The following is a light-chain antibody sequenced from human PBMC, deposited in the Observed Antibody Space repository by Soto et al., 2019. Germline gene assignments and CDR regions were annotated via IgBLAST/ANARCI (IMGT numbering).Light chain of an antibody. CDR3: QQYNNWPPT. V-gene: IGKV3-15*01. CDR1: QSVSSN. Sequence: EIVMTQSPAALAMSPGERATLSCRASQSVSSNLAWDQQKPGQAPRLLIYGASTRATGIPARFSGSGSGTEFTLTISSLLSEDFAVYYCQQYNNWPPTFGQGTKVDIK. CDR2: GAS. J-gene: IGKJ1*01.